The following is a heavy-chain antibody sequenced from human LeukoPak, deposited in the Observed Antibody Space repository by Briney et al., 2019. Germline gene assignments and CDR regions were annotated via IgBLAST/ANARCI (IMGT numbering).Heavy chain of an antibody. CDR1: GGSFSGYY. Sequence: NTSETLSLTCAVYGGSFSGYYWSWIRQPPGKGLEWIGEINHSGSTNYNPSLKSRVTISVDTSKNQFSLKLSSVTAADTAVYYCARHLSWLAYDCWGQGTLVTVSS. CDR2: INHSGST. CDR3: ARHLSWLAYDC. D-gene: IGHD6-19*01. J-gene: IGHJ4*02. V-gene: IGHV4-34*01.